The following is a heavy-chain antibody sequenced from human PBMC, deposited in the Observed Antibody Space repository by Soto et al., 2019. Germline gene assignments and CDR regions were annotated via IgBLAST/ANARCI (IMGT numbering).Heavy chain of an antibody. J-gene: IGHJ6*02. CDR3: ARQGRNTKIVLLRHYATDF. Sequence: SETLSLTCSVSSGSISSNSYFWAWIRQPPGKGLEWIGAVFYSGDTYYSESLKSRVTMSVDTSKNQFSLKLNSVTAADTAVYYCARQGRNTKIVLLRHYATDFWGQGTAVTVSS. D-gene: IGHD3-22*01. CDR2: VFYSGDT. CDR1: SGSISSNSYF. V-gene: IGHV4-39*01.